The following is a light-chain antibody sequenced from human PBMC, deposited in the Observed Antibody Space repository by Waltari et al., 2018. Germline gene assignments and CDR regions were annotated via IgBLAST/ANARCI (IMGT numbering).Light chain of an antibody. V-gene: IGKV3-15*01. J-gene: IGKJ5*01. CDR2: DAS. Sequence: EILMTQSPVTLSVSPGERATLSCRASQSITSNLAWYQQKPGQALRLLIYDASTGAPSTPARFRGSGSGTEFTLTISSLQSEDYAVYYCQQYNHWPPITFGQGTRLEIK. CDR3: QQYNHWPPIT. CDR1: QSITSN.